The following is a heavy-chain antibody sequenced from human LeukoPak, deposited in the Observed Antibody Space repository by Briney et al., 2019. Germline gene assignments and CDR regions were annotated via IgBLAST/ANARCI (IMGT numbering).Heavy chain of an antibody. CDR2: ISGSGGST. D-gene: IGHD5-12*01. V-gene: IGHV3-23*01. CDR3: AKSGVATIKRGNWFDP. J-gene: IGHJ5*02. Sequence: PGGSLRLSCAASGFTFSSYAMSWVRQAPGKGLEWVSAISGSGGSTYYADSVKGRCTISRDNAKNTLYLQMNSLRAEDTAVYYCAKSGVATIKRGNWFDPWGQGTLVTVSS. CDR1: GFTFSSYA.